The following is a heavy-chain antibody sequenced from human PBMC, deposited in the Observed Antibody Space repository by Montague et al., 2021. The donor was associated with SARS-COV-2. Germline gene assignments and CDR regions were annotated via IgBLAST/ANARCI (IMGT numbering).Heavy chain of an antibody. CDR1: GFSLSTSGMR. J-gene: IGHJ4*02. D-gene: IGHD3-9*01. V-gene: IGHV2-70*04. CDR2: IDWDDDK. CDR3: ARSYYDILTAYYTPFDY. Sequence: PALVTPTQTLTLTCTFSGFSLSTSGMRASWIRPPPGKALEWLARIDWDDDKFHSTSLKTRLTISKDTPKNQVVLTMTNMDPVDTATYYCARSYYDILTAYYTPFDYWGQGTLVTVSS.